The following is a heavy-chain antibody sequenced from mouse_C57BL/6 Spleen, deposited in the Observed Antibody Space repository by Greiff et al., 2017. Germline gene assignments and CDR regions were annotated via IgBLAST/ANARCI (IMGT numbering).Heavy chain of an antibody. CDR1: GYAFTNYL. CDR3: ARESNWDDAMDY. V-gene: IGHV1-54*01. D-gene: IGHD4-1*02. J-gene: IGHJ4*01. CDR2: INPGSGGT. Sequence: LQESGAELVRPGTSVKVSCKASGYAFTNYLIEWVKQRPGQGLEWIGVINPGSGGTNYNEKFKGKATLTADKSSSTAYMQLSSLTSEDSAVYFCARESNWDDAMDYWGQGTSVTVSS.